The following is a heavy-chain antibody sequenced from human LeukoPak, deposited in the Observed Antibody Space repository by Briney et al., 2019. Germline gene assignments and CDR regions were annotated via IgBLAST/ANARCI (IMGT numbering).Heavy chain of an antibody. V-gene: IGHV4-59*01. CDR2: IYYSGST. Sequence: SETLSLTCTVSGGSISCYYWSWIRQPPGKGLEWIGYIYYSGSTNYNPSLKSRVTISVDTSKNQFSLKLSSVTAADTAVYYCARVRTAVTPYFDYWGQGTLVTVSS. CDR1: GGSISCYY. CDR3: ARVRTAVTPYFDY. J-gene: IGHJ4*02. D-gene: IGHD4-23*01.